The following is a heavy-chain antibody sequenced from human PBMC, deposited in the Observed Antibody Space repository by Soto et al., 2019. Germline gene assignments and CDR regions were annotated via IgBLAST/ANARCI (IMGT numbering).Heavy chain of an antibody. Sequence: GVALRLSNAAPGFSFSNYPITWGRPVSGEGVEGVSNIKINGGNTNYPDPVKGRVTASTVNSKDTLYLQMNGLRAEDTAVYYCTNYACNGTPKPGDFEYWGQGTLVTVSS. CDR2: IKINGGNT. CDR1: GFSFSNYP. J-gene: IGHJ4*02. D-gene: IGHD2-8*01. V-gene: IGHV3-23*01. CDR3: TNYACNGTPKPGDFEY.